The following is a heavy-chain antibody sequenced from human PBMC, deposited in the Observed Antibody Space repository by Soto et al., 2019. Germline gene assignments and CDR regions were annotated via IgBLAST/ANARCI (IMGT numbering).Heavy chain of an antibody. CDR3: ARYVFGSSWYPALDAFDI. Sequence: PGGSLRLSCAASGFTVSSNYMSWVRQAPGKGLEWVSVIYSGGSTYYADSVKGRFTISRDNSKKTLYLQMNSLRAEDTAVSYCARYVFGSSWYPALDAFDIWGQGTMVTVS. J-gene: IGHJ3*02. CDR2: IYSGGST. CDR1: GFTVSSNY. D-gene: IGHD6-13*01. V-gene: IGHV3-53*01.